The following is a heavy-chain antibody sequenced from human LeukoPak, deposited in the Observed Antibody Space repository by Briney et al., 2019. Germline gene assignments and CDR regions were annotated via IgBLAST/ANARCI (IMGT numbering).Heavy chain of an antibody. V-gene: IGHV3-11*06. J-gene: IGHJ6*04. CDR1: GFTFSDYY. CDR3: ARDRQWDGMYV. Sequence: GGSLRLSCAASGFTFSDYYMSWIRQAPGKGLEWVSYISSSSSYTNYADSVKGRFTISRDNAKNSLYLQMNSLRAEDTAVYYCARDRQWDGMYVWGKGTTVTVSS. CDR2: ISSSSSYT. D-gene: IGHD6-19*01.